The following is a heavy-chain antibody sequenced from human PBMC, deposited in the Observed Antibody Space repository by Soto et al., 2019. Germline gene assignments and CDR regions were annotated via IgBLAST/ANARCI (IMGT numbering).Heavy chain of an antibody. V-gene: IGHV1-69*13. CDR2: IIPIFGTA. Sequence: SVKVSCKASRGTFSSYAISWVRQAPGQGLEWMGGIIPIFGTANYAQKFQGRVTITADESTSTAYMELSSLRSEGTAVYYCASYYSGSGSYYNPPYYFDYWGQGALVRVS. D-gene: IGHD3-10*01. CDR3: ASYYSGSGSYYNPPYYFDY. CDR1: RGTFSSYA. J-gene: IGHJ4*02.